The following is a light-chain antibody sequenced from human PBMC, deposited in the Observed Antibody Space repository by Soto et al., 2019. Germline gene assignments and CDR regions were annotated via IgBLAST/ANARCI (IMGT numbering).Light chain of an antibody. CDR1: NSDIGGYDF. J-gene: IGLJ1*01. CDR2: EVS. Sequence: QSALTQPAAVSGSPGQSITISCTGTNSDIGGYDFVSWYQQLPGKAPKLMIFEVSNRPSGVSDRFSGSKSDNTASLTLTGLQPADEADYYCISYTSTSTYVFGTGTKVTVL. V-gene: IGLV2-14*01. CDR3: ISYTSTSTYV.